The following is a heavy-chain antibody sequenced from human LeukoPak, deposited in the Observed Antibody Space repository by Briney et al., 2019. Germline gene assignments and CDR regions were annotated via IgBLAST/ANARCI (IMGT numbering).Heavy chain of an antibody. J-gene: IGHJ3*02. D-gene: IGHD5-18*01. CDR1: GGSISSYY. CDR3: ARVDTATLDAFDN. CDR2: IYYSGST. V-gene: IGHV4-59*01. Sequence: SETLSLTCTVSGGSISSYYWSWIRQPPGKGLEWIGYIYYSGSTNYNPSLKSRVTISVDTSKNQFSLKLSSVTAADTAVYYCARVDTATLDAFDNWGQGTMVTVSS.